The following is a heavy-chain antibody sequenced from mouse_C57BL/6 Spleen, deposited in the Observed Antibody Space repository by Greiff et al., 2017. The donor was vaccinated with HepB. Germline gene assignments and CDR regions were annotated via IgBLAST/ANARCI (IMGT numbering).Heavy chain of an antibody. V-gene: IGHV1-52*01. D-gene: IGHD2-4*01. CDR2: IDPSDSET. CDR1: GYTFTSYW. Sequence: QVQLQQPGAELVRPGSSVKLSCKASGYTFTSYWMHWVKQRPIQGLEWIGNIDPSDSETHYNQKFKDKATLTVDKSSSTAYMQLSSLTSEDSAVYYCAREEDIYYDYFAYWGQGTLVTVSA. J-gene: IGHJ3*01. CDR3: AREEDIYYDYFAY.